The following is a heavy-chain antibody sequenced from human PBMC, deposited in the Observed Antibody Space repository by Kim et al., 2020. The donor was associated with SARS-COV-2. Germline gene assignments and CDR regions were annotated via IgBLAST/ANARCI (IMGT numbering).Heavy chain of an antibody. CDR3: ARWNPVAGAYYYDY. D-gene: IGHD6-19*01. CDR1: GGSISGYY. CDR2: IYSGGTT. Sequence: SETLSLTCTVSGGSISGYYWSWIRQPPGEGLEWIGYIYSGGTTYYSPSLMSRLTISLDTSNNQFSLRLNSMTAADTAVYFCARWNPVAGAYYYDYWGQGTLVIVSS. V-gene: IGHV4-59*12. J-gene: IGHJ4*02.